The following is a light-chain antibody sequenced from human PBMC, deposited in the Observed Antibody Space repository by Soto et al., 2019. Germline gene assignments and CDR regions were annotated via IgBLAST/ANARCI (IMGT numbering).Light chain of an antibody. J-gene: IGKJ1*01. V-gene: IGKV3-20*01. CDR1: QSVSSNY. CDR3: QQSGSAPWT. Sequence: EVVLTQSPGTLSLSPGERATLSCRASQSVSSNYLAWCQQKPGQAPRLLIYGASSRATGIPDRFSGSGSGTDFTLTISRLEPEYFAVYYCQQSGSAPWTFGQGTKVDIK. CDR2: GAS.